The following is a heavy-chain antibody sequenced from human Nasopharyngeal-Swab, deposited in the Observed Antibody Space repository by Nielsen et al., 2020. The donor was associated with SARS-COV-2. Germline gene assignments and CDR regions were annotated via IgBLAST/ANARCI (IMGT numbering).Heavy chain of an antibody. J-gene: IGHJ4*02. CDR3: ARGLKEYSSGWYYFDY. Sequence: ASVKVSCKASGGTFTSYGISWVRQAPGQGLEWMGWISAYNGNTNYAQKLQGRVTMTTDTSTSTAYMELRSLRSDDTAVYYCARGLKEYSSGWYYFDYWGQGTLVTVSS. CDR2: ISAYNGNT. CDR1: GGTFTSYG. V-gene: IGHV1-18*01. D-gene: IGHD6-19*01.